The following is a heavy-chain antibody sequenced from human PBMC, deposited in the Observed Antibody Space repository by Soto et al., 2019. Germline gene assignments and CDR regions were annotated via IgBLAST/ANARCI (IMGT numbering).Heavy chain of an antibody. CDR2: IYYSGST. CDR1: GGSISSGDYY. V-gene: IGHV4-30-4*01. CDR3: AREKYGDFHYFDY. Sequence: PSETLSLTCTVSGGSISSGDYYWSWIRQPPGKGLEWIGYIYYSGSTYYNPSLKSRVTISVDTSKNQFSLKLSSVTAADTAVYYCAREKYGDFHYFDYWGQGTLVTVSS. D-gene: IGHD4-17*01. J-gene: IGHJ4*02.